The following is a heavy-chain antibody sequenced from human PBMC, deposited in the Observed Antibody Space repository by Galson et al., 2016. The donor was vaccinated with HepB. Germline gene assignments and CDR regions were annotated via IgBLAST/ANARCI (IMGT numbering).Heavy chain of an antibody. D-gene: IGHD6-6*01. Sequence: SLRLSCAASGFSFSCYSMNWVRQAPGKGLEWVSSITSSSSYIYYADSAKGRFTISRDNAKNSVYLQMNSLRAEDTAVYYCASLWQLGYWGQGILVTVSS. CDR3: ASLWQLGY. J-gene: IGHJ4*02. CDR1: GFSFSCYS. CDR2: ITSSSSYI. V-gene: IGHV3-21*01.